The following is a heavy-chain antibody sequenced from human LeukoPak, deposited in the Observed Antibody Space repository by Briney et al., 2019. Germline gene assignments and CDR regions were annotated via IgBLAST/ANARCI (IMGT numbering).Heavy chain of an antibody. V-gene: IGHV3-11*01. CDR1: GLSFNESY. CDR3: VRGKRRFDY. CDR2: ISGRSYSM. Sequence: GGSLRLSCAASGLSFNESYMTWIRQAPGKGLEWVAYISGRSYSMYYADSVKGRFNISRDNSLNSLFLHMSSLRVDDTAVYYCVRGKRRFDYWGQGTLVTVSS. J-gene: IGHJ4*02.